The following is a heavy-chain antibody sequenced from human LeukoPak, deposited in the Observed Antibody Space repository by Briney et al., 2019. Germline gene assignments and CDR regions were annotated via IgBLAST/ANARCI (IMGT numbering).Heavy chain of an antibody. Sequence: ASVKVSCKASGYTFTSYDINWVRQAPGQGLEWMGWMNPNSGNTGYAQKFQGRVTMTRNTSISTAYMELSSLRSEDTAVYYCARATYYYDSSGYYYEAYWFDPWGQGTLVTVSS. D-gene: IGHD3-22*01. CDR1: GYTFTSYD. CDR3: ARATYYYDSSGYYYEAYWFDP. V-gene: IGHV1-8*01. CDR2: MNPNSGNT. J-gene: IGHJ5*02.